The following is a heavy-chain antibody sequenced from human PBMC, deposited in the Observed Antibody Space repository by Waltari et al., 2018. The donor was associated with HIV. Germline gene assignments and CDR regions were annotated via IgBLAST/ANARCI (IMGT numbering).Heavy chain of an antibody. CDR1: GGSFRGYY. V-gene: IGHV4-34*02. CDR3: AREYSSSGVWFGP. D-gene: IGHD3-10*01. J-gene: IGHJ5*02. Sequence: QVQLQQWGAGLLKPSETLSLTCAVYGGSFRGYYWTWIRQSPGKGLEWIGDINQSGDTNYKSSLKIRLIISLDTAKNQFSLKLNSVTAADTAIYYCAREYSSSGVWFGPWGQGTLVTVSS. CDR2: INQSGDT.